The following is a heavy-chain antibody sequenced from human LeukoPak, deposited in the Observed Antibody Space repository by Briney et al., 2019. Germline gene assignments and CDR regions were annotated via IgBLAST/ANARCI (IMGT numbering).Heavy chain of an antibody. D-gene: IGHD5-18*01. J-gene: IGHJ4*02. Sequence: ASVTVSCKASGYTFTNYNMHWVRQAPGQGLEWMGIINPSGGSTSYAQKFQGRVTMTRDTSTNTVYMELSSLRSEGTAVYYCAREGRGYSYGYWGQGTLVTVSS. CDR3: AREGRGYSYGY. CDR1: GYTFTNYN. V-gene: IGHV1-46*01. CDR2: INPSGGST.